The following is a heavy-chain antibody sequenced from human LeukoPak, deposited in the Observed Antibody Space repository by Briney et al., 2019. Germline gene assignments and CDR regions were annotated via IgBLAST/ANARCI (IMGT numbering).Heavy chain of an antibody. CDR3: ARELSGRGAY. CDR2: ISYDGGNK. D-gene: IGHD1-26*01. J-gene: IGHJ4*02. V-gene: IGHV3-30*04. CDR1: GFTFSSYA. Sequence: GGSLRLSCAASGFTFSSYAMHWVRQAPGKGLEWVAVISYDGGNKYYADSVKGRFTISRDNSKNTLYLQMNSLRAEDTAVYYCARELSGRGAYWGQGTLVTVSS.